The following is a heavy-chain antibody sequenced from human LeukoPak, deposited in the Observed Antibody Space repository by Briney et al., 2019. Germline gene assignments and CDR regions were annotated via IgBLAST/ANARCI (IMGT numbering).Heavy chain of an antibody. CDR2: INHSGST. Sequence: SETLSLTCAVYGGSFSGYYWSWIRQPPGKGLEWIREINHSGSTNYNPSLKSRVTISVDTSKNQFSLKLSSVTAADTAVYYCARLLKTDSSSDYWGQGTLVTVSS. V-gene: IGHV4-34*01. CDR3: ARLLKTDSSSDY. J-gene: IGHJ4*02. D-gene: IGHD6-6*01. CDR1: GGSFSGYY.